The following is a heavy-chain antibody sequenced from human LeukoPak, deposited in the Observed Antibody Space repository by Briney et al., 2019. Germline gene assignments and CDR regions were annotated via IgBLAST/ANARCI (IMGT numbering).Heavy chain of an antibody. D-gene: IGHD3-9*01. CDR2: IIPIFGTA. CDR3: ARSTYYDILTGYYSNNWFDP. CDR1: GGTFSSYA. V-gene: IGHV1-69*05. Sequence: ASVKVSCKASGGTFSSYAISWVRQAPGQGLEWMGGIIPIFGTANYAQKLQGRVTMTTDTSTSTAYMELRSLRSDDTAVYYCARSTYYDILTGYYSNNWFDPWGQGTLVTVSS. J-gene: IGHJ5*02.